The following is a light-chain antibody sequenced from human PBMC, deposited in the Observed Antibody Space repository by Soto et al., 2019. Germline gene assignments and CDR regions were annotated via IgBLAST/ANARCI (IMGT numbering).Light chain of an antibody. CDR1: QSIGSW. V-gene: IGKV1-5*03. J-gene: IGKJ2*01. Sequence: DIQMTQSPSTLSASVGDRVTITCRASQSIGSWLAWYQQKPGKAPKVLIYQASTLESGVPSRFSGSGSETEFSLNISSLQPDDSATYYCQHYNIYPYTFGQGTKLEI. CDR3: QHYNIYPYT. CDR2: QAS.